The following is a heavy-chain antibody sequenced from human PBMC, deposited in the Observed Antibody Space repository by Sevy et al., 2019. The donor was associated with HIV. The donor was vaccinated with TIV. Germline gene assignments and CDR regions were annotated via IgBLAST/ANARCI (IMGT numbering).Heavy chain of an antibody. CDR3: AKDRDRKLYDSSGYYYYY. CDR2: ISYDGSNK. V-gene: IGHV3-30*18. CDR1: GFTFSSYG. D-gene: IGHD3-22*01. J-gene: IGHJ4*02. Sequence: GGSLRLSCAASGFTFSSYGMHWVRQAPGKGLEWVAVISYDGSNKYYAHSVKGRFTISRDNSKNTLYLQMNSLRAEDTAVYYCAKDRDRKLYDSSGYYYYYWGQGTLVTVSS.